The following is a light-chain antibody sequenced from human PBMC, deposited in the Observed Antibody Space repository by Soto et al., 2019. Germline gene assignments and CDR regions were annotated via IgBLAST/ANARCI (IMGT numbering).Light chain of an antibody. CDR1: SGHSSYA. CDR3: QTWDTGIRV. Sequence: QSVLTQSPSASASLGASVKLTCTLSSGHSSYAIAWHQQQPEKGPRFLMKLSTDGSNIKGDGIPDRFSGSNSGAERYLTISSLHSEDAADYYCQTWDTGIRVFGGGTKLTVL. V-gene: IGLV4-69*01. CDR2: LSTDGSN. J-gene: IGLJ3*02.